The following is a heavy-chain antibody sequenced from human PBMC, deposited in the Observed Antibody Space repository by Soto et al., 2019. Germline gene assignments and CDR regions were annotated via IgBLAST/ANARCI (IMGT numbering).Heavy chain of an antibody. Sequence: SGPTLVNPTHTLTLTCTFSGFSFTTAGVAVGWIRQTPGGALEWLTLIYYNDDRRFSPSLKTRLTITGDTSKNQVVLSLTNVDPGDTATYFCAHSDGGYEIIYFDFWGQGIPVTVSS. CDR2: IYYNDDR. V-gene: IGHV2-5*01. CDR1: GFSFTTAGVA. CDR3: AHSDGGYEIIYFDF. J-gene: IGHJ4*02. D-gene: IGHD5-12*01.